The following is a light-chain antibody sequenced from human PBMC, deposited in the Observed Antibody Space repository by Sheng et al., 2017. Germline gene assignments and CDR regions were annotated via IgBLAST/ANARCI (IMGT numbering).Light chain of an antibody. CDR3: HQYYGTPT. V-gene: IGKV4-1*01. J-gene: IGKJ3*01. CDR2: WAS. CDR1: KSLLSTSNNKNH. Sequence: DIVMTQSPDFLAVSLGESATISCKASKSLLSTSNNKNHIGWFHHRPGQPPKLLIYWASVRASGVPDRFTGSGSGTDFTLTVTSLQPEDVGVYFCHQYYGTPTFGPGTKLHL.